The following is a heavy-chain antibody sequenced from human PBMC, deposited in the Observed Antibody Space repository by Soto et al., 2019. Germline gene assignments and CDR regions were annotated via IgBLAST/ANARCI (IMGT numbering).Heavy chain of an antibody. CDR1: GGTFSSYA. CDR3: ARERQQPHFNEYYFDY. CDR2: IIPIFGTA. D-gene: IGHD6-13*01. V-gene: IGHV1-69*01. Sequence: QVQLVQSGAEVKKPGSSVKVSCKASGGTFSSYAISWVRQAPGQGLEWMGGIIPIFGTANYAQKFQGRVTITADETTSTAYMELSSLRSEDTAVYYCARERQQPHFNEYYFDYWGQGTLVTVSS. J-gene: IGHJ4*02.